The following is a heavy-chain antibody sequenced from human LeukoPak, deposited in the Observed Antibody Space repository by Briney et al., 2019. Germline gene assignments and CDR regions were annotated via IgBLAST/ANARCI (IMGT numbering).Heavy chain of an antibody. V-gene: IGHV3-48*04. CDR2: ISSSGRTI. D-gene: IGHD1-1*01. CDR1: GFTSSSYS. J-gene: IGHJ6*03. CDR3: ARQTTGVYYYYMDV. Sequence: PGGSLRLSCAASGFTSSSYSMNWVRQAPGKWMEWVSYISSSGRTIYYADSVKGRFTISRDNAKNSLYLQMNSLRAKDTAVYYCARQTTGVYYYYMDVWGKGTTVTISS.